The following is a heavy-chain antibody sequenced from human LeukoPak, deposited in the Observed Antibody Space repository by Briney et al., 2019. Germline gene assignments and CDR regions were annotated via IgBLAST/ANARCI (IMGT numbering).Heavy chain of an antibody. Sequence: GGSLRLSCAASGFTFSSYSMNWIRQAPGKGLEWVSSISSSSSYIYYADSVKGRFTISRDNAKNSLYLQMNSLRAEDTAVYYCARDTNPTYYYDSSGGDYWCQGTLVTVSS. J-gene: IGHJ4*02. D-gene: IGHD3-22*01. V-gene: IGHV3-21*01. CDR1: GFTFSSYS. CDR3: ARDTNPTYYYDSSGGDY. CDR2: ISSSSSYI.